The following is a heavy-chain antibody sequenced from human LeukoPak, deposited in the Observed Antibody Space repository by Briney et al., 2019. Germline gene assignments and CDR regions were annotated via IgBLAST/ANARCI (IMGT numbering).Heavy chain of an antibody. CDR3: ARDPIVGDTGGGDY. Sequence: GGSLRLSCAASGFTFSSYRMTWVCQALGTGLEWVSNINGDGSIENYVHTVRGRFSIFRDNAKDALYLQMNSLRVDDTAIYYCARDPIVGDTGGGDYWGQGTLVTVSS. D-gene: IGHD1-26*01. CDR1: GFTFSSYR. J-gene: IGHJ4*02. V-gene: IGHV3-7*01. CDR2: INGDGSIE.